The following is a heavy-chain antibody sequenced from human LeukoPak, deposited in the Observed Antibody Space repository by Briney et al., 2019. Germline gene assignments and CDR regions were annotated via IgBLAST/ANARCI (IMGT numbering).Heavy chain of an antibody. V-gene: IGHV1-2*02. D-gene: IGHD5-24*01. Sequence: ASVTVSCMASGYTFTGYYMHWVRQAPGQGLEWMGWINPNSGGTNYAQKFQGRVTMTRDTSINTDYMELSRLRSDDTAVYYCARVEMATIGDGGQGTLVTVSS. J-gene: IGHJ4*02. CDR1: GYTFTGYY. CDR3: ARVEMATIGD. CDR2: INPNSGGT.